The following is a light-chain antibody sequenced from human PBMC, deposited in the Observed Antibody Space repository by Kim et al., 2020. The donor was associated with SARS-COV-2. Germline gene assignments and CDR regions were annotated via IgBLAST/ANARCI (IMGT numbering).Light chain of an antibody. V-gene: IGKV1-5*01. J-gene: IGKJ5*01. CDR2: DAY. Sequence: ASGVGTATSTGRASQSITSWLAWYQQKPGKAPKLLIYDAYSLESGVPSRFSGSGSGTEFTLTISSLQPDDFAPYYCQQYNSYPITFGQGTRLEIK. CDR1: QSITSW. CDR3: QQYNSYPIT.